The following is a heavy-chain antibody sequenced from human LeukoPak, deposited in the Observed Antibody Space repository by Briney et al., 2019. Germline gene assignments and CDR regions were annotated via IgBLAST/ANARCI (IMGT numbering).Heavy chain of an antibody. J-gene: IGHJ5*02. Sequence: GGSLRLSCAASGFTFSNAWMSWVRQAPGKGLEWVGRIKSKTDGGTTDYDAPVKGRFTISRDDSKNTLYLQMNSLKTEDTAVYYCAFYYYGTRRFDPWGQGTLVTVSS. CDR3: AFYYYGTRRFDP. CDR1: GFTFSNAW. D-gene: IGHD3-10*01. CDR2: IKSKTDGGTT. V-gene: IGHV3-15*01.